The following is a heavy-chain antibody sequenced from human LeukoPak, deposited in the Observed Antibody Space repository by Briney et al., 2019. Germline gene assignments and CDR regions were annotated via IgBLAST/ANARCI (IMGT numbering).Heavy chain of an antibody. Sequence: ASVTVSCTASGYTFTSYAMNWVRQAPGQGLEWMGRINTNTGNPTYAQGFTGRFVFSLDTSVSTACLQISSLKAEDTAVYYCARDTVGVGANDAFDIWGQGTMVTVSS. D-gene: IGHD1-26*01. J-gene: IGHJ3*02. CDR3: ARDTVGVGANDAFDI. CDR1: GYTFTSYA. CDR2: INTNTGNP. V-gene: IGHV7-4-1*02.